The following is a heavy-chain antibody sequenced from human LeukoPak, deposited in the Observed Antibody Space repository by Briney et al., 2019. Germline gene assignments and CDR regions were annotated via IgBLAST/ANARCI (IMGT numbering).Heavy chain of an antibody. CDR3: ARGRVSSSTWYSTYYYYFYVDV. Sequence: SETLSLTCSVSDDSITMYYWTWIRQPPGKGLEWIGYVDHTGSTNFNPSLNGRVSISRDTSKNLFSLRLRSVTAADTAVYFCARGRVSSSTWYSTYYYYFYVDVWGKGTTVTVSS. V-gene: IGHV4-59*01. J-gene: IGHJ6*03. CDR2: VDHTGST. D-gene: IGHD4-11*01. CDR1: DDSITMYY.